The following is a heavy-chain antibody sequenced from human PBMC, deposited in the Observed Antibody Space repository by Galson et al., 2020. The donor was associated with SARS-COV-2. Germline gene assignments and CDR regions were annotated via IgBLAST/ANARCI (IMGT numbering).Heavy chain of an antibody. CDR2: ISYDGSNK. CDR1: GFTFSSYA. CDR3: AREGMFRGSDAFDI. V-gene: IGHV3-30*01. Sequence: GGSLRLSCAASGFTFSSYAMHWVRQAPGKGLEWVAVISYDGSNKYYADSVKGRFTISRDNSKNTLYLQMNSLRAEDTAVYYCAREGMFRGSDAFDIWGQGTMVTVSS. J-gene: IGHJ3*02. D-gene: IGHD3-10*01.